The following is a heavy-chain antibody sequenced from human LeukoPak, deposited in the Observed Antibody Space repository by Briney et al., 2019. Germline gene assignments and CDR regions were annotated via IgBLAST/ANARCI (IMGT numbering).Heavy chain of an antibody. CDR2: IYHSGST. V-gene: IGHV4-4*02. CDR1: GGSISSSNW. CDR3: ARDQKSIGDDAFDI. D-gene: IGHD2/OR15-2a*01. J-gene: IGHJ3*02. Sequence: SETLSLTCAVSGGSISSSNWWSWVRQPPGKGLEWIGEIYHSGSTNYNPSLKSRVTISVDKSKNQFSLKLSSVTAADTAVYYCARDQKSIGDDAFDIWGQGTMVIVSS.